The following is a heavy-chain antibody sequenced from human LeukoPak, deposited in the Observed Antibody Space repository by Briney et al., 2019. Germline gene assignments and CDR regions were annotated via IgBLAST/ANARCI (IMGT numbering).Heavy chain of an antibody. D-gene: IGHD4-11*01. V-gene: IGHV3-7*01. Sequence: GGSLRLSCETSGFIFSNCWMTWVRQAPWKGLEWVANIKTDGSEKYYADSVKGRFTISRDNAKNSLYLQMDSLRAEDTAVYYCATYSTRNAREFQSWGQGTLVTVSS. CDR2: IKTDGSEK. J-gene: IGHJ1*01. CDR1: GFIFSNCW. CDR3: ATYSTRNAREFQS.